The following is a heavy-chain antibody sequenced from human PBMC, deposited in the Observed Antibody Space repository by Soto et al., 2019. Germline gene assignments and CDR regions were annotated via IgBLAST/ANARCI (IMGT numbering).Heavy chain of an antibody. CDR2: INAGNGNT. J-gene: IGHJ4*02. CDR3: ARTKPIVVVPAAYFDY. D-gene: IGHD2-2*01. CDR1: GYTFTSYA. V-gene: IGHV1-3*01. Sequence: ASVKVSCKASGYTFTSYAMHWVRQAPGQRLEWMGWINAGNGNTKYSQKFQGRVTITRDTSASTAYMELSSLRSEDTAVYYCARTKPIVVVPAAYFDYWGQGTLVTVSP.